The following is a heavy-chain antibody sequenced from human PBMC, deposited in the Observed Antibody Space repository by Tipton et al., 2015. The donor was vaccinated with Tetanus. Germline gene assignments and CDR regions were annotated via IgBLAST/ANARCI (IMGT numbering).Heavy chain of an antibody. CDR2: INHSGST. V-gene: IGHV4-34*01. D-gene: IGHD3-3*02. Sequence: TLSLTCAVYGASFSDYYWSWIRQAPGKGLEWIGEINHSGSTNHNPSLKSRVTISLDASTSQFSLQLTSATAADTAVYYCAREQIRLIGEVIFRYFDLWGRGTLVTVSS. J-gene: IGHJ2*01. CDR1: GASFSDYY. CDR3: AREQIRLIGEVIFRYFDL.